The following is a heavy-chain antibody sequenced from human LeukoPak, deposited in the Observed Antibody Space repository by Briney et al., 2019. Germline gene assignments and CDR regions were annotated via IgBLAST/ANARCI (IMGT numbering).Heavy chain of an antibody. CDR2: IIPILGIA. CDR3: ARDRGRQKWFQGFDP. J-gene: IGHJ5*02. Sequence: ASVKVSCKASGGTFSSYAISWVRQTPGQGLEWMGRIIPILGIANYAQKFQGRVTITADKSTSTAYMELRSLRSDDTALYYCARDRGRQKWFQGFDPWGQGTLVTVSS. CDR1: GGTFSSYA. D-gene: IGHD3-22*01. V-gene: IGHV1-69*04.